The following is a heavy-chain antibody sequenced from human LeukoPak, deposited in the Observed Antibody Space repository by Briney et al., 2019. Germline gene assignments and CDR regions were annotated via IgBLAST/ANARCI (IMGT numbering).Heavy chain of an antibody. J-gene: IGHJ6*03. Sequence: SDTLSLTCTVAGGYITTYYWTWIRQTPGKGLEWIGYIYYGGNTNYNPSLNSRVTISVDTSKSQISLNLSSVTAADTATYYCARATFYFYMDVWGKGTTVILSS. CDR1: GGYITTYY. V-gene: IGHV4-59*07. CDR3: ARATFYFYMDV. CDR2: IYYGGNT.